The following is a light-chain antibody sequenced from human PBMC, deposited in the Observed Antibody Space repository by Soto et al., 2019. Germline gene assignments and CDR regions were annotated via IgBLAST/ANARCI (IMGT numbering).Light chain of an antibody. V-gene: IGKV1-5*01. CDR3: QQYNSYSWT. Sequence: DIQMTQSPSTLSATVGDRVTITCRASQSISSWLAWYHQKPGKAPKLLIYDASSLESGVPSRFSGSGSGTEFTLTISSLQPDDFATYYCQQYNSYSWTFGQGTKVDI. CDR1: QSISSW. CDR2: DAS. J-gene: IGKJ1*01.